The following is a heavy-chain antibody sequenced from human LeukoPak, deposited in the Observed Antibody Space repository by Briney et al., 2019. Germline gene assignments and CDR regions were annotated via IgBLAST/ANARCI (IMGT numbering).Heavy chain of an antibody. D-gene: IGHD3-10*01. Sequence: GGSLRLSCAASGFTFSSYGMHWVRQAPGKGLEWVAFIRYDGSNKYYADSVKGRFTISRDNSKNTLYLQMNSLRAEDTAVYYCAKDNSDGSGALDYWGQGTLVTVSS. V-gene: IGHV3-30*02. CDR1: GFTFSSYG. J-gene: IGHJ4*02. CDR2: IRYDGSNK. CDR3: AKDNSDGSGALDY.